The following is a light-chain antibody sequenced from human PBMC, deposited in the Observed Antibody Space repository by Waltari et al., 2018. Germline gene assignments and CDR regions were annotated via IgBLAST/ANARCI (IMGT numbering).Light chain of an antibody. Sequence: QSVLTQPPSVSEAPRQRVTISCSGSSSNIGNNAVIWYQKLPGNSPKPLISYHALLPSGRSDRFLGSEAGTSASLGISGLQSEDEADYYWAACDDSLNGPVFGGGTKLTVL. V-gene: IGLV1-36*01. CDR2: YHA. J-gene: IGLJ3*02. CDR1: SSNIGNNA. CDR3: AACDDSLNGPV.